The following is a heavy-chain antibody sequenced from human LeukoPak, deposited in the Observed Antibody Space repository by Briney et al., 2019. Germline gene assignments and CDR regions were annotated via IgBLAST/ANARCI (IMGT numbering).Heavy chain of an antibody. CDR1: GYSISSGYY. CDR2: IYHSGST. V-gene: IGHV4-38-2*02. Sequence: SETLSLTCTVSGYSISSGYYWGWIRQPPGKGLEWIGSIYHSGSTYYNPSLKSRVTISVDTSKNQFSLKLSSVTAADTAVYYCASGCSGGSCYSKEVIWFDPWGQGTLVTVSS. CDR3: ASGCSGGSCYSKEVIWFDP. J-gene: IGHJ5*02. D-gene: IGHD2-15*01.